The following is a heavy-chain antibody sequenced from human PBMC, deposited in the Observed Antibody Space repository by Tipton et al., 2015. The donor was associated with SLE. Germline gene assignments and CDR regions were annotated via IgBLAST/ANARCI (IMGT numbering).Heavy chain of an antibody. V-gene: IGHV3-23*01. Sequence: SLRLSCAASGFIFSDYAMNWVRQAPGKGLEWVSAISGSGITTYYAGSVKGRFTISRDNSKNTVSLQMSSLRAEDTAVYYCVKAKKGYCGGGSCSGDFWGQGTLVTVSS. CDR2: ISGSGITT. J-gene: IGHJ4*02. CDR1: GFIFSDYA. CDR3: VKAKKGYCGGGSCSGDF. D-gene: IGHD2-15*01.